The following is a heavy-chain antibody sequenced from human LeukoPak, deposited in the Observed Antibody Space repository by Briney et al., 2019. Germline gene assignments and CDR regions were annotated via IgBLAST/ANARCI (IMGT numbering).Heavy chain of an antibody. CDR2: IYYSGST. Sequence: SETLSLTCTVSGGSISSSSYYWGWIRQPPGKGLEWIGSIYYSGSTYYNPSLKGRVTISVDTSKNQFSLKLSSVTAADTAVYYCARIVWRGGRGYYYYGMDVWGQGTTVTVSS. D-gene: IGHD3-16*02. CDR3: ARIVWRGGRGYYYYGMDV. J-gene: IGHJ6*02. V-gene: IGHV4-39*01. CDR1: GGSISSSSYY.